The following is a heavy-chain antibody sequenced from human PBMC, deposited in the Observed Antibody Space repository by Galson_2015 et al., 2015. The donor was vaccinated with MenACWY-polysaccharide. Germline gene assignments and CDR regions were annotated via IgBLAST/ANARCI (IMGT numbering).Heavy chain of an antibody. Sequence: SLRLSCAASGFTFSNYAMSWVRQAPGKGLEWVSTIGGSGSNTHYADSVKGRFTISRDNSKNTLSLQMNSLRAEDTAVYYCARVRYSTGMCQFDYWGQGTLVAVSS. V-gene: IGHV3-23*01. J-gene: IGHJ4*02. CDR3: ARVRYSTGMCQFDY. D-gene: IGHD5-18*01. CDR2: IGGSGSNT. CDR1: GFTFSNYA.